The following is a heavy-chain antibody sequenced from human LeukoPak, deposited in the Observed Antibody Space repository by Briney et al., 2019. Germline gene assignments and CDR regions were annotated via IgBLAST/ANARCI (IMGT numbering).Heavy chain of an antibody. CDR1: GFTFSTYW. D-gene: IGHD2-15*01. V-gene: IGHV3-7*04. CDR3: ARGVGGSRAFDI. J-gene: IGHJ3*02. CDR2: IKPDGSEK. Sequence: PGGSLRLSCAASGFTFSTYWMGWVRQAPGKGLEWVAKIKPDGSEKDHVDSVKGRFTISRDNAKNSLYLQLNSLRAEDTAVYYCARGVGGSRAFDIWGQGTMVTVSS.